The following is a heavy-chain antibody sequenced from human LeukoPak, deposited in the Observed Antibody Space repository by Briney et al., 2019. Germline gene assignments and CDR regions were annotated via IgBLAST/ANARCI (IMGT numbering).Heavy chain of an antibody. V-gene: IGHV3-23*01. CDR1: GFTFSSFT. Sequence: GGPLRLSCAASGFTFSSFTMTWVRQAPGKGLEWVAAIGGRGTSTYYADSLEGRFTIARDNSKDMVYLQMNSLKVEDTAIYYCGKEGGAWGQGTQVTVSS. CDR3: GKEGGA. J-gene: IGHJ5*02. D-gene: IGHD3-16*01. CDR2: IGGRGTST.